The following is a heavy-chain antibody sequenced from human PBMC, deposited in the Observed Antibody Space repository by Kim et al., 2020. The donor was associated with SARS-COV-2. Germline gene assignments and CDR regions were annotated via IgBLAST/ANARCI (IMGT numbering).Heavy chain of an antibody. Sequence: ASVKVSCKASGYTFTSYDIHWVRQAPGQGLAWMGWMNPNSGNTGYAQRVQGRVALTRNTSITTAYMELSNLTSEDTAVYYCARGTYYYDSSGYYPYYFDHWGQGTPVTVSS. CDR2: MNPNSGNT. J-gene: IGHJ4*02. CDR3: ARGTYYYDSSGYYPYYFDH. CDR1: GYTFTSYD. D-gene: IGHD3-22*01. V-gene: IGHV1-8*01.